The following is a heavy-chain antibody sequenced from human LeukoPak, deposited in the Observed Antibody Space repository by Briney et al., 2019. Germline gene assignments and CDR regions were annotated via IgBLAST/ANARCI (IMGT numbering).Heavy chain of an antibody. Sequence: KPSETLSLTCTVSGGSINNYYWSWIRQSPGKGLEWIGYIQDSGTTTYNPSLKSRVIMSVDTSKNQLSLKLTSVTAADTAVYFCARSDIWGSHRFLDYWGQGALVTVSS. D-gene: IGHD3-16*02. J-gene: IGHJ4*02. CDR1: GGSINNYY. V-gene: IGHV4-59*08. CDR2: IQDSGTT. CDR3: ARSDIWGSHRFLDY.